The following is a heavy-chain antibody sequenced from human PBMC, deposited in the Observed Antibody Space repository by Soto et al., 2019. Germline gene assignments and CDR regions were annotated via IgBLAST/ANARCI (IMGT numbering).Heavy chain of an antibody. D-gene: IGHD2-2*01. V-gene: IGHV3-48*01. CDR3: VGEVGFQLIY. J-gene: IGHJ4*02. CDR2: ITSSDVTM. CDR1: GFTFSTHS. Sequence: EVQLVESGGGLVQPGGSLRLSCAASGFTFSTHSMNWVRQAPGKGLEWISYITSSDVTMYADSVKGRFTISRDNAKNSLYLQMSSLRGEDTAVYFCVGEVGFQLIYWGQGAPVTVSS.